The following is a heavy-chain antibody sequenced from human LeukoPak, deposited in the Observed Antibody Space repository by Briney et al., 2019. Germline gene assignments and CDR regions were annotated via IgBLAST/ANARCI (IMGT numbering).Heavy chain of an antibody. CDR3: ARATYYYDSTYAFDI. J-gene: IGHJ3*02. D-gene: IGHD3-22*01. CDR1: GFTFSDHY. CDR2: TRNRANSYTT. V-gene: IGHV3-72*01. Sequence: GGSLRLSCAASGFTFSDHYMDWVRQAPGKGLEWVGRTRNRANSYTTEYAASVKGRFTISRDDSKNSLYLQMNSLKTEDTAVSYCARATYYYDSTYAFDIWGQGTMVTVSS.